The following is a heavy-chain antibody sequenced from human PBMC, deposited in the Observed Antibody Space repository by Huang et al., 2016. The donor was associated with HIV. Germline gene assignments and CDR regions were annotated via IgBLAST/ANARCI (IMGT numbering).Heavy chain of an antibody. CDR3: AKGGGRSEDYYYYDMDV. V-gene: IGHV3-9*03. CDR2: IGWNGGSV. J-gene: IGHJ6*03. Sequence: EVQLVESGGGLVHPGGSLRLSCEASGFTFDDYAMHWFRQGPGKGLEWVSGIGWNGGSVGYVDSVKCRFTSSRDTAKNSLYLQMNSLRAEDMALYFCAKGGGRSEDYYYYDMDVWGKGTTVTVSS. CDR1: GFTFDDYA. D-gene: IGHD3-16*01.